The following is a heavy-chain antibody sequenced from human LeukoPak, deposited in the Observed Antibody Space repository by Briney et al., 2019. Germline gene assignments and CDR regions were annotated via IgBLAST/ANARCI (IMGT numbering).Heavy chain of an antibody. J-gene: IGHJ3*02. D-gene: IGHD2-2*01. CDR3: ARELYPPYCSSTSCAWKDAFDI. CDR2: IDYSGNT. CDR1: GGSISSSGYC. Sequence: KPSETLSLTCTVSGGSISSSGYCWGWNRQPPGKGLEWIGSIDYSGNTNYNPSLKSRVTIAVDMSKNQFSLKLSSATAADTAVYYCARELYPPYCSSTSCAWKDAFDIWGQGTMVTVSS. V-gene: IGHV4-39*07.